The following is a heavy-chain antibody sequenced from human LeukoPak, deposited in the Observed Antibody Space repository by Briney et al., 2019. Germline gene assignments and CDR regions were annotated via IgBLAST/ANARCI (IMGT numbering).Heavy chain of an antibody. CDR1: GFTFSSYW. V-gene: IGHV3-74*01. Sequence: GGSLRLSCAASGFTFSSYWMHWVRQAPGKGLVWVSRINSDGSSTSYADSVKGRFTISRDNAKNTLYLQMNSLRAEDTALYYCARQRDSSSSVVYYYYGMDVWGQGTTVTVSS. CDR2: INSDGSST. CDR3: ARQRDSSSSVVYYYYGMDV. D-gene: IGHD6-6*01. J-gene: IGHJ6*02.